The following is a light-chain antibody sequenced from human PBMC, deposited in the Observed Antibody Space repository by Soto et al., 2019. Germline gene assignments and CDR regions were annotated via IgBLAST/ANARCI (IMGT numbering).Light chain of an antibody. CDR1: QSISDT. CDR3: QQYNTWPPLT. V-gene: IGKV3-15*01. CDR2: GAS. Sequence: EIVMTQSPVTLSVSPGGRATLSCRASQSISDTLAWYQQKPGQAPRLLIHGASTRAPGFPARFSGSGSGTDFTLTISSLQSEDFAVYYCQQYNTWPPLTFGGGTKVEIK. J-gene: IGKJ4*01.